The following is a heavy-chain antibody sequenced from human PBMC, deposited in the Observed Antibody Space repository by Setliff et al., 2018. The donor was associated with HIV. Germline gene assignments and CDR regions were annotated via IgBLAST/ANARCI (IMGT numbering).Heavy chain of an antibody. J-gene: IGHJ5*02. CDR1: GGSISSYY. CDR2: INTSGTT. CDR3: ARQTYYYDNSGHNWFDP. V-gene: IGHV4-4*09. D-gene: IGHD3-22*01. Sequence: SETLSLTCTVSGGSISSYYWSWIRQPPGKGLEWIGYINTSGTTNYNPSLKSRVTISVDTSKNQFSRKLSSVTAADTAVYFCARQTYYYDNSGHNWFDPWGQGTLVTVSS.